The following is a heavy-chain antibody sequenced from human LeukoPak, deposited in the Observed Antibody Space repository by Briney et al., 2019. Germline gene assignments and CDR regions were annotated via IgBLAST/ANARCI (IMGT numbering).Heavy chain of an antibody. CDR3: AREGVTYYFDY. V-gene: IGHV4-31*03. CDR2: IYYSGGT. D-gene: IGHD3-10*01. CDR1: GGSISSGGYY. J-gene: IGHJ4*02. Sequence: SETLSLTCTVSGGSISSGGYYWSWIRQHPGKGLEWIGYIYYSGGTYYNPSLKSRVTISVDTSKNQFSLKLSSVTAADTAVYYCAREGVTYYFDYWGQGTLVTVSS.